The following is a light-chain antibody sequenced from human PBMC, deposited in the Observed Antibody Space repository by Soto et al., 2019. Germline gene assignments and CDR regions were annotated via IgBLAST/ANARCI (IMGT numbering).Light chain of an antibody. CDR1: SRVVGGYNS. V-gene: IGLV2-14*01. Sequence: QSVLTQPASVSGSPGQSIAISCTGNSRVVGGYNSVSWYQQYPGKAPKLMIHDVSNRPSGVSDRFSGSKSGNTASLTISGLQAEDEADYYCSSWTSSSSYVFGSGTKATVL. CDR2: DVS. J-gene: IGLJ1*01. CDR3: SSWTSSSSYV.